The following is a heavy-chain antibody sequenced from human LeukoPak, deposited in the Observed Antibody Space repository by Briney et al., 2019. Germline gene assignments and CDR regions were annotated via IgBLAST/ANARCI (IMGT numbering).Heavy chain of an antibody. CDR3: ARDYPPGRRIAPAAIHYYYGMDV. J-gene: IGHJ6*02. V-gene: IGHV1-18*01. CDR2: ISAYNGNT. CDR1: GYTFTSYG. D-gene: IGHD2-2*01. Sequence: ASVKVSCKASGYTFTSYGISWVRQAPGQGLEWMGWISAYNGNTNYAQKLQGRVTMTTDTSTSTAYMELRSLRSDDTAVYYCARDYPPGRRIAPAAIHYYYGMDVWGQGTTVTVSS.